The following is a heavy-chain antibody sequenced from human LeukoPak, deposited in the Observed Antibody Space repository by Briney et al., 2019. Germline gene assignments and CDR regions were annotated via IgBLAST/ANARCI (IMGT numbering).Heavy chain of an antibody. V-gene: IGHV1-2*06. D-gene: IGHD3-10*01. Sequence: GASVKVSCKASGYTFTGYYMHWVRQAPGQGLEWMGRINPNSGGANYAQKFQGRVTMTRDTSISTAYMELSRLRSDDTAVYYCARPVLLWFGELGYWGQGTLVTVSS. CDR1: GYTFTGYY. CDR2: INPNSGGA. J-gene: IGHJ4*02. CDR3: ARPVLLWFGELGY.